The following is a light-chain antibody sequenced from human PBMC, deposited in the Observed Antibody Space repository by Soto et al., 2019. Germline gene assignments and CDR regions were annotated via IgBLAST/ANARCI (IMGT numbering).Light chain of an antibody. V-gene: IGKV3-15*01. J-gene: IGKJ1*01. Sequence: EIVMTQSPSTLAVSAGERATLSCRASQSVSTNLTWYQQKPGQAPRLLIYGASTRATGIPARLSGSGSGTEFTLTITSLQSEDFAVYYCQQYNDWWTFGQGTKVDIK. CDR2: GAS. CDR3: QQYNDWWT. CDR1: QSVSTN.